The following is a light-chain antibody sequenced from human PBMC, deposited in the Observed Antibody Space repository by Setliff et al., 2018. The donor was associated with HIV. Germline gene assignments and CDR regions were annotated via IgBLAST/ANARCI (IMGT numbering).Light chain of an antibody. CDR1: SSDVGAYNY. Sequence: QSVLTQPASVSGSPGQSITISCTGTSSDVGAYNYVSWYQQHPGKATRLIIYDVSDRPSGVSNRFSGSKSGNTASLTISGLQAEDEADYYCTSYTSSSTLYVFGTGTKVTVL. CDR3: TSYTSSSTLYV. J-gene: IGLJ1*01. CDR2: DVS. V-gene: IGLV2-14*01.